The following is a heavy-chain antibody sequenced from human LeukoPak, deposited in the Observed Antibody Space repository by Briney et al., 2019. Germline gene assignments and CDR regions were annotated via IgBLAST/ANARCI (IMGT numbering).Heavy chain of an antibody. J-gene: IGHJ4*02. CDR1: GYSFTSYW. CDR3: ARLYYGAGSLYYFDY. D-gene: IGHD3-10*01. CDR2: IYPGDSDT. V-gene: IGHV5-51*01. Sequence: GESLKISCKGSGYSFTSYWIGWVRQMPGKGLEWMGIIYPGDSDTRYRPSFQGQVTISADKSISTAYLQWSSLKASDTAMYYCARLYYGAGSLYYFDYWGQGTLVTVSS.